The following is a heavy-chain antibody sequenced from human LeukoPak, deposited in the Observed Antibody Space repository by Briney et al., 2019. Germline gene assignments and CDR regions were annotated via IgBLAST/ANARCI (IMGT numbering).Heavy chain of an antibody. V-gene: IGHV3-48*03. Sequence: GGSLTLSCAASGFTFSNYEMHWVRQAPGEGLEWVSYISSSGSDIYYADSVKGRFTISRDNAKNSLYLHMNSLRAEDTAVYYCARDYGRSSPFDYWGQGTLVTVSS. CDR2: ISSSGSDI. J-gene: IGHJ4*02. CDR1: GFTFSNYE. D-gene: IGHD4-23*01. CDR3: ARDYGRSSPFDY.